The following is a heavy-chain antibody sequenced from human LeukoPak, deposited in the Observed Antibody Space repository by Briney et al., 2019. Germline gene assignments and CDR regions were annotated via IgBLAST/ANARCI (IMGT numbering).Heavy chain of an antibody. CDR2: IYSGGST. D-gene: IGHD1-1*01. J-gene: IGHJ4*02. CDR1: GFTVSSNY. Sequence: PGGSLRLSCTASGFTVSSNYMSWVRQAPGKGLEWASVIYSGGSTYYADSVKGRFTISRDNSKNTLYLQMNSLRAEDTAVYYCARGYDKAFDYWGQGTLVTVSS. V-gene: IGHV3-66*01. CDR3: ARGYDKAFDY.